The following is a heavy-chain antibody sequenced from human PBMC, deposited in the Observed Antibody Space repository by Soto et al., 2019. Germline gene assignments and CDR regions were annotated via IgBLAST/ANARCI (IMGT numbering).Heavy chain of an antibody. CDR2: IIPIFGTA. V-gene: IGHV1-69*13. CDR3: ARDLSYSSSWTYYYYGMDV. Sequence: ASVKVSCKASGGTFSSYAISWVRQAPGQGLEWMGGIIPIFGTANYAQKFQGRVTITADESTSTAYMELSSLRSEDTAVYYCARDLSYSSSWTYYYYGMDVWGQGTTVTVSS. J-gene: IGHJ6*02. D-gene: IGHD6-13*01. CDR1: GGTFSSYA.